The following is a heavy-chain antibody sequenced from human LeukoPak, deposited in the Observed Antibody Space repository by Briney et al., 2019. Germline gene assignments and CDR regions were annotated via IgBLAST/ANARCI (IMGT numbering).Heavy chain of an antibody. V-gene: IGHV1-69*13. CDR1: GGTFSSHA. CDR3: ARVGYYYDSSGLDY. D-gene: IGHD3-22*01. CDR2: IIPIFGTA. Sequence: ASVKVSCKASGGTFSSHAISWVRHAPGQGLEWMGGIIPIFGTAYYAQKFQGRVTITADESTSTAYMELSSLRSEDTAVYYCARVGYYYDSSGLDYWGQGTLVTVSS. J-gene: IGHJ4*02.